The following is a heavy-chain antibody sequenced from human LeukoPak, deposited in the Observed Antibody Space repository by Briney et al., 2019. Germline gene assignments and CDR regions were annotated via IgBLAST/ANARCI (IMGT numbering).Heavy chain of an antibody. CDR3: ARDVPFNYGSGSYYNLYFDY. D-gene: IGHD3-10*01. J-gene: IGHJ4*02. CDR1: GGSVTTTNW. Sequence: SETLSLTCVVSGGSVTTTNWWSWVRQPPRKGLEWLGEIFHTGSTSYNPSLKSRVTISVDKSKNQFSLELTSVTAADTAVYYCARDVPFNYGSGSYYNLYFDYWGQGALVTVSS. CDR2: IFHTGST. V-gene: IGHV4-4*02.